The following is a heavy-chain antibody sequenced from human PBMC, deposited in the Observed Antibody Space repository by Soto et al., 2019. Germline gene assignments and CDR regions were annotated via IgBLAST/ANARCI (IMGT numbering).Heavy chain of an antibody. D-gene: IGHD3-3*01. CDR1: GFSFRNYA. Sequence: DEQLVESGGGSLQPGESLRLSCAASGFSFRNYAMTWVRQSPGKGLEWVSLISSGGGTTNYADSVKGRFSISRDNSQNMLYLQMNGLRGEDMALYYCAKLKGGLGRFYGMDAWGQGTMVIVSS. J-gene: IGHJ6*01. CDR2: ISSGGGTT. V-gene: IGHV3-23*04. CDR3: AKLKGGLGRFYGMDA.